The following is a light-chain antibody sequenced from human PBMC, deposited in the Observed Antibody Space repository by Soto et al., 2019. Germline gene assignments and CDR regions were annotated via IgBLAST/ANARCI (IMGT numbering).Light chain of an antibody. V-gene: IGLV1-51*02. J-gene: IGLJ2*01. Sequence: QSVLTQPPSVSAAPGQKVTISCSGSSSNVENNYVYWYQQLPGTAPKLLIYENDRRPSGIPDRFSGSKSGTSATLGITGLQTGDEADYYCGTWDSSLSVVLFGGGTKLTVL. CDR2: END. CDR1: SSNVENNY. CDR3: GTWDSSLSVVL.